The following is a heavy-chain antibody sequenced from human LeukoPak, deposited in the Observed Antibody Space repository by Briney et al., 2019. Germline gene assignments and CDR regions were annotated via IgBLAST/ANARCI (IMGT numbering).Heavy chain of an antibody. J-gene: IGHJ6*02. D-gene: IGHD3-3*01. V-gene: IGHV3-9*01. CDR2: ISWNSGSI. Sequence: PGGSLRLSCAASGLTFDDYAMHWVRQAPGKGLEWVSGISWNSGSISYADSVKGRFTISRDNAKNSLYLQMNSLRAEDTALYYCAKETQSDFWSGYYTNYYGMDVWGQGTTVTVSS. CDR1: GLTFDDYA. CDR3: AKETQSDFWSGYYTNYYGMDV.